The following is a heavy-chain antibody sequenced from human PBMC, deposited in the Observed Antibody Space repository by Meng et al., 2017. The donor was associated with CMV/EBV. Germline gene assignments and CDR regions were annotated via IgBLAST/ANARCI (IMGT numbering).Heavy chain of an antibody. CDR2: ISWNSGSI. CDR3: AKDNARYCSSTSCYRFDY. V-gene: IGHV3-9*01. Sequence: SLKISCAASGFTFDDYAMHWVRQAPGKGLEWVSGISWNSGSIGYADSVKGRFTISRDNAKNSLYQQMNSLRAEDTALYYCAKDNARYCSSTSCYRFDYWGQGTLVTVSS. CDR1: GFTFDDYA. J-gene: IGHJ4*02. D-gene: IGHD2-2*01.